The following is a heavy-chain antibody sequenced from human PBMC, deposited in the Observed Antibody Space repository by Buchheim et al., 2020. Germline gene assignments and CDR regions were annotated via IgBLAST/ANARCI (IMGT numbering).Heavy chain of an antibody. V-gene: IGHV4-30-4*01. J-gene: IGHJ5*02. CDR2: IYYRWSN. CDR1: GGSISSGDYY. D-gene: IGHD2-15*01. Sequence: QVQLQESGPGLVKPSQTLSITCTVSGGSISSGDYYWSWIRQPPGKGLEWIGYIYYRWSNYYNPSLKSRVTISVETSKNQFSLKLSSVTAADTAVYYCARDLNCSGGSCVPGWFDPWGQGTL. CDR3: ARDLNCSGGSCVPGWFDP.